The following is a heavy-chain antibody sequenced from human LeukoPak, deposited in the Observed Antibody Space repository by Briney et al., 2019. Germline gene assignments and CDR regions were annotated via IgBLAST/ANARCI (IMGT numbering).Heavy chain of an antibody. D-gene: IGHD6-19*01. Sequence: GGSLRLSCAASGFSFSSYAMSWVRQAPGKGLEWVSAISKSGDSTFYADSVKGRFTISRDNSKSTLYLQMNSLRPEDTAVYYCAKESLDGYSSGWFDYWGQGTLVTVSS. V-gene: IGHV3-23*01. CDR1: GFSFSSYA. CDR2: ISKSGDST. CDR3: AKESLDGYSSGWFDY. J-gene: IGHJ4*02.